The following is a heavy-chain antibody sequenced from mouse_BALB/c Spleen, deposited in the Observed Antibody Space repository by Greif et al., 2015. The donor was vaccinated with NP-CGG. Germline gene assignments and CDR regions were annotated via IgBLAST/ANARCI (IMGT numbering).Heavy chain of an antibody. J-gene: IGHJ2*01. CDR1: GYAFSSYW. D-gene: IGHD2-1*01. Sequence: VQGVESGAELVRPGSSVEISCKASGYAFSSYWMNWVRQRPGQGLEWIGQIYPGDGDTNYNGKFKGKATLTADKSSSTAYIQLLSLTSEDSAVYFCARGGGNYDYWGQGTTLTVSS. V-gene: IGHV1-80*01. CDR2: IYPGDGDT. CDR3: ARGGGNYDY.